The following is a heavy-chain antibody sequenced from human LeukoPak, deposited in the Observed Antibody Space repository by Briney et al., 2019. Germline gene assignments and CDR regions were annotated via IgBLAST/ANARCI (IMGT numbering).Heavy chain of an antibody. Sequence: SETLSLTCTVSGGSIGSYYWSWIRQPPGKGLEWIGYIYYSGSTNYNPSLKSRVTISVDTSKNQFSLKLSSVTAADTAVYYCARADYGDYVGLNWFDPWGQGTLVTVSS. CDR2: IYYSGST. V-gene: IGHV4-59*01. D-gene: IGHD4-17*01. CDR3: ARADYGDYVGLNWFDP. CDR1: GGSIGSYY. J-gene: IGHJ5*02.